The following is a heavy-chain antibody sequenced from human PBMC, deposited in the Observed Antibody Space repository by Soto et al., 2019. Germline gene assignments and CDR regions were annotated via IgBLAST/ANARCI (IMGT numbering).Heavy chain of an antibody. J-gene: IGHJ4*02. V-gene: IGHV4-59*01. CDR1: GDAISNYH. D-gene: IGHD1-20*01. CDR2: VHDSGST. Sequence: PSETLSLTCSVSGDAISNYHWSWIRQTPGKGLEWIGCVHDSGSTDYNPSLKGRVTMSLHTSKSQFSLNLSSVTAADSATYYCARGTRALITSFFAYWGQGIPVTVSS. CDR3: ARGTRALITSFFAY.